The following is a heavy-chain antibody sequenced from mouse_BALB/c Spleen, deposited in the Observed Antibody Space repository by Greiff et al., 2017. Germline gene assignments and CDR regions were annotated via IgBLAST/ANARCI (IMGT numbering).Heavy chain of an antibody. CDR3: TRDRDYDYAMDY. V-gene: IGHV5-6-4*01. Sequence: EVKLVESGGGLVKPGGSLKLSCAASGFTFSSYTMSWVRQTPEKRLEWVATISSGGSYTYYPDSVKGRFTISRDNAKNTLYLQMSSLKSEDTAMYYCTRDRDYDYAMDYWGQGTSVTVSS. D-gene: IGHD1-1*01. J-gene: IGHJ4*01. CDR2: ISSGGSYT. CDR1: GFTFSSYT.